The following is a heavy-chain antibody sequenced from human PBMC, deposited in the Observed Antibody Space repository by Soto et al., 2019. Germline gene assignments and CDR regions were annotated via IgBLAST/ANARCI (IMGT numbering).Heavy chain of an antibody. Sequence: LRLSCAASGFTVSANYLNWVRPAPGTGLEWVSVIYSGGSTYCAVSVKGRYTISRDNSKNTRYLQMDSLRAEDTAVYYCTRDLDDFGSFDFWGHGTLVTVSS. V-gene: IGHV3-53*01. J-gene: IGHJ4*01. CDR3: TRDLDDFGSFDF. CDR2: IYSGGST. CDR1: GFTVSANY. D-gene: IGHD3-10*01.